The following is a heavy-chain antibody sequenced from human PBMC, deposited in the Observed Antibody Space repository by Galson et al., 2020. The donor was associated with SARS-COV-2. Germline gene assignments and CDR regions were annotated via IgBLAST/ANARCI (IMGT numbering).Heavy chain of an antibody. V-gene: IGHV4-30-2*01. D-gene: IGHD4-17*01. J-gene: IGHJ3*02. Sequence: LRLSFAVSGTSISSGSYSWNWIRQPTGKGLEWTGFISKSGGTYYNPSLKSRVTISGDRSKNQFSLRLSSVTAADRAVYYCARLHYGEYAPEAFDIWGPGTRVTVAS. CDR2: ISKSGGT. CDR3: ARLHYGEYAPEAFDI. CDR1: GTSISSGSYS.